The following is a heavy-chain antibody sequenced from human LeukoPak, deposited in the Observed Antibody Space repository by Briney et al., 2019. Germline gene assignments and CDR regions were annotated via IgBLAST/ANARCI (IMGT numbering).Heavy chain of an antibody. CDR1: GGSFSGYY. CDR3: ARRLLWFGELFYWFDP. CDR2: IKHSGST. Sequence: SETLSLTCAVYGGSFSGYYWSWIRQPPGKGLERIGEIKHSGSTNYNPSLKSRVTISVDTSKNQFSLKLSSVTAADTAVYYCARRLLWFGELFYWFDPWGQGTLVTVSS. D-gene: IGHD3-10*01. J-gene: IGHJ5*02. V-gene: IGHV4-34*01.